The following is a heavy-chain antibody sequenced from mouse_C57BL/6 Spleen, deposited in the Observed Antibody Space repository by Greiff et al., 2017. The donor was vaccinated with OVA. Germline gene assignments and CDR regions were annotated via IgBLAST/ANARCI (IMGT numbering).Heavy chain of an antibody. V-gene: IGHV10-3*01. D-gene: IGHD1-1*01. Sequence: EVNVVESGGGLVQPKGSLKLSCAASGFTFNTYAMHWVRQAPGKGLEWVARIRSKSSNYATYYADSVKDRFTISRDDSQSMLYLQMNNLKTEDTAMYYCVRGYYGSSPAWFAYWGQGTLVTVSA. CDR2: IRSKSSNYAT. CDR1: GFTFNTYA. CDR3: VRGYYGSSPAWFAY. J-gene: IGHJ3*01.